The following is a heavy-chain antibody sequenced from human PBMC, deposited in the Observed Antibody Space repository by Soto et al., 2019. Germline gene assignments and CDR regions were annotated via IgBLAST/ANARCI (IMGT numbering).Heavy chain of an antibody. V-gene: IGHV3-74*01. Sequence: GGSLGVSCVLSHFTSSSPWMHWVRQAPGKGLVWVPRINSDGSSTNYADSVKGRFTTSRDNAKNMLYLQMNSLRAEDTALYYCVTGWSGYWGQGTMVTVSS. CDR3: VTGWSGY. CDR1: HFTSSSPW. D-gene: IGHD2-15*01. CDR2: INSDGSST. J-gene: IGHJ4*02.